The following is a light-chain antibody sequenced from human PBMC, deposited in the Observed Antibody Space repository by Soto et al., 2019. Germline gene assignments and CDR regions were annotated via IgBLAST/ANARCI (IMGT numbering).Light chain of an antibody. CDR2: KVS. Sequence: DVVMTQSPLSLPVTLGQPASISCRSSQSLVYSDGIASLSWFNQRPGQSPRRLIYKVSNRDSGVPDRFSGSGSGTDFTLKISRVEAEDVGVYYCMQGTHWPPTFGRGTRVEIK. CDR3: MQGTHWPPT. J-gene: IGKJ1*01. V-gene: IGKV2-30*01. CDR1: QSLVYSDGIAS.